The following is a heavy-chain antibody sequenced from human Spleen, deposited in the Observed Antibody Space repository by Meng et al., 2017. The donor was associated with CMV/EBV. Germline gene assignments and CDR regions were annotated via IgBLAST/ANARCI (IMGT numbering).Heavy chain of an antibody. CDR2: ISSSSSYI. CDR3: ARESYFYETSALGDF. V-gene: IGHV3-21*01. D-gene: IGHD3-22*01. Sequence: GESLKISCAASGFTFSSYSMNWVRQAPGKGLEWVSSISSSSSYIYYADSVKGRFTISRDNAKNTLYLQMNSLRAEDTAVFYCARESYFYETSALGDFWGQGTLVTVSS. CDR1: GFTFSSYS. J-gene: IGHJ4*02.